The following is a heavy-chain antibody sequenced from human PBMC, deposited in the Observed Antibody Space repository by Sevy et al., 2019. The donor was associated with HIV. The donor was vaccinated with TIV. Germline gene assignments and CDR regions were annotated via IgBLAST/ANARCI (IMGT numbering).Heavy chain of an antibody. CDR3: VKGPPQYSSDPFDY. D-gene: IGHD6-19*01. Sequence: GGSLILSCSASGFTFSSYAMHWVRQAPGKGLEYVSDISSNGGRTYYADSVKGRFTISRDNSKNTLYLQMSSLRAEDTAVYYCVKGPPQYSSDPFDYWGQGTLVTVSS. V-gene: IGHV3-64D*06. CDR1: GFTFSSYA. J-gene: IGHJ4*02. CDR2: ISSNGGRT.